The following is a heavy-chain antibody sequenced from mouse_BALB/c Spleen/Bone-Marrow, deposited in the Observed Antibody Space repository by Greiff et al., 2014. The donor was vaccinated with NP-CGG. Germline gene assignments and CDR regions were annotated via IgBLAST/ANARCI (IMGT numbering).Heavy chain of an antibody. CDR1: GYTFTDYA. Sequence: QVQLQQSGAEVVRPGVSVRISCKGSGYTFTDYAMHWVKQSHAKSLEWIGVISTYYGDVNYSQKFKGKATMTVDKSPSTAYMELARLTSEDSAIYYCARLTQGFYYFDYWGQGTTLTVSS. CDR2: ISTYYGDV. J-gene: IGHJ2*01. V-gene: IGHV1S137*01. CDR3: ARLTQGFYYFDY. D-gene: IGHD3-1*01.